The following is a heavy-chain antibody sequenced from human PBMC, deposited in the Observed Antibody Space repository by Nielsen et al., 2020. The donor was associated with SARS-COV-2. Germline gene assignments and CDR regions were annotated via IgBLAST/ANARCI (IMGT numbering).Heavy chain of an antibody. Sequence: GESLKISCAASGFSFSDHTMTWVRQAPGKGLEWVSDIGGSGASTNYAESVKGRFTISRDNSKNILYLQMNSLRAEDTAVYYCARGSNYGYNWFDPWGQGTLVTVSS. CDR1: GFSFSDHT. CDR2: IGGSGAST. D-gene: IGHD3-10*01. J-gene: IGHJ5*02. V-gene: IGHV3-23*01. CDR3: ARGSNYGYNWFDP.